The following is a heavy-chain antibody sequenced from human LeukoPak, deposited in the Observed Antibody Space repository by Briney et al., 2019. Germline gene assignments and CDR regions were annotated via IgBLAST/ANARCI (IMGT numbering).Heavy chain of an antibody. J-gene: IGHJ1*01. CDR2: IKGNSGDT. CDR3: VRVAVTGIAYFQY. Sequence: ASVKVSCKASGYTFTGYYLHWMRQAPGQGLEWMGWIKGNSGDTNYAQKFQGRVTMTRDTSISTAYMDLIRLTSDDTAVYYCVRVAVTGIAYFQYWGQGTLVTVPS. CDR1: GYTFTGYY. V-gene: IGHV1-2*02. D-gene: IGHD6-19*01.